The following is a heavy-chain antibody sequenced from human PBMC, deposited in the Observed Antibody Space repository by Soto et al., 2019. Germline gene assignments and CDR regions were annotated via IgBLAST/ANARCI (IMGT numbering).Heavy chain of an antibody. D-gene: IGHD6-25*01. V-gene: IGHV4-31*03. CDR2: ISYSGST. CDR3: ARLNSGWHQAFDS. Sequence: QVQLESSGPGLVKPSQTLSLTCTVSGGSISSVGYFWTWIRQHPAKGLEWIGHISYSGSTYFIPSLTGRLSTSVDTSKNQFSLTLTSVTVADPALYYCARLNSGWHQAFDSGGQGTLVTVSS. J-gene: IGHJ4*02. CDR1: GGSISSVGYF.